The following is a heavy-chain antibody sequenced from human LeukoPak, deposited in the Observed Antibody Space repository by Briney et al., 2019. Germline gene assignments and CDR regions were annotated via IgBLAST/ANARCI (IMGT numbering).Heavy chain of an antibody. Sequence: GGSLRLSCAASGFTFSSYSMNWVRQAPGKGLEWVSSISSSSSYVYYADSVKGRFTISRDNAKNSLYLQMNSLRAEDTAVYYCAGGACSGGSCYSNPWGQGTLVTVSS. CDR2: ISSSSSYV. V-gene: IGHV3-21*01. CDR1: GFTFSSYS. D-gene: IGHD2-15*01. J-gene: IGHJ5*02. CDR3: AGGACSGGSCYSNP.